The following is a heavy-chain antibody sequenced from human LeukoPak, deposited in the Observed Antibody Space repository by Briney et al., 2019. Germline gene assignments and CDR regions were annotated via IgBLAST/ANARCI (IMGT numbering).Heavy chain of an antibody. CDR1: GDSISTSNFY. D-gene: IGHD6-13*01. CDR3: ARLGGRPIAAADY. Sequence: SETLSLTCTVSGDSISTSNFYWGWVRQPPGKGLEWIASISPSGSTYYNPSLKSRVTISVDTSKNQFSLKLSSVTAADTAVYYCARLGGRPIAAADYWGQGTLVTVSS. J-gene: IGHJ4*02. CDR2: ISPSGST. V-gene: IGHV4-39*01.